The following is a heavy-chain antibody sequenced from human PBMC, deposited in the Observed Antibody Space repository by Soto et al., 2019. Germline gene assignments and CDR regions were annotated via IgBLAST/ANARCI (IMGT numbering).Heavy chain of an antibody. CDR3: ARGYCSGGSCYFGWFDP. J-gene: IGHJ5*02. CDR2: ISAYNGNT. D-gene: IGHD2-15*01. Sequence: QVQLVQSGAEVKKPGASVKVSYKASGYTFTSYGISWVRQAPGQGLEWMGWISAYNGNTNYAQKLQGRVTMTTNTSTSTAYMELRSRRSDDTAVYYCARGYCSGGSCYFGWFDPWGQGTLVTVSS. CDR1: GYTFTSYG. V-gene: IGHV1-18*01.